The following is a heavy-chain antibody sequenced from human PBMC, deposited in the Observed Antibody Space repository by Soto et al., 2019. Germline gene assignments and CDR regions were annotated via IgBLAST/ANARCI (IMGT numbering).Heavy chain of an antibody. CDR1: GGSISSDGYY. Sequence: QVQLQESGPGLVKPSQTLSLTCTVSGGSISSDGYYWSWIRQHPGKGLEWIGYIYYSGSTYYNPSIKSRVTISVDRSNNHFSRKLSSVTAADTAVYDCAVCSSGWIYYFDYWGQGTLVTVSS. D-gene: IGHD6-19*01. CDR3: AVCSSGWIYYFDY. CDR2: IYYSGST. V-gene: IGHV4-31*03. J-gene: IGHJ4*02.